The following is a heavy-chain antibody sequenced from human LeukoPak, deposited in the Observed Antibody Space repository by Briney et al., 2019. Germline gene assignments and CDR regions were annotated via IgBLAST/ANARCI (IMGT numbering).Heavy chain of an antibody. CDR1: SFTVSSSY. J-gene: IGHJ4*02. D-gene: IGHD3-10*01. Sequence: GGSLRLSCAASSFTVSSSYMTWVRQAPGTGLELVSIIYSGGSTYYAYTVKLRFTISRDISKNTLYLQMNRLRAEDTAVYYCARLPSGDYWGQGTLVAVSS. CDR3: ARLPSGDY. V-gene: IGHV3-66*04. CDR2: IYSGGST.